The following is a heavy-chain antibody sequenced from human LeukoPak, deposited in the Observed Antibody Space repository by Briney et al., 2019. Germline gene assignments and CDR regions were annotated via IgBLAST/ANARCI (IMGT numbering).Heavy chain of an antibody. CDR2: IYYSGST. D-gene: IGHD2-2*01. V-gene: IGHV4-39*07. Sequence: PSETLSLTCTVSGGSISSSSYYWGWIRQPQGKGLEWIGSIYYSGSTYYNPSLKSRVTISVDTSKNQFSLKLSSVTAADTAVYYCAGGKLSSIVVVPAAPRWFDPWGQGTLVTVSS. J-gene: IGHJ5*02. CDR3: AGGKLSSIVVVPAAPRWFDP. CDR1: GGSISSSSYY.